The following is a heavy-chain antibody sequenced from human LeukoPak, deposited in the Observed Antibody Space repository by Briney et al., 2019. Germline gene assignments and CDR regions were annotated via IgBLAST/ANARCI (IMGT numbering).Heavy chain of an antibody. V-gene: IGHV3-74*01. J-gene: IGHJ2*01. CDR3: AKDSHDSSGYYYPKGDWYFDL. D-gene: IGHD3-22*01. CDR2: INSDGSST. Sequence: GGSLRLSCAASGFTFSTYWMHWVRQAPGKGLVWVSRINSDGSSTSYADSVKGRFTISRDNAKNTLYLQMNSLRAEDTAVYYCAKDSHDSSGYYYPKGDWYFDLWGRGTLVTVSS. CDR1: GFTFSTYW.